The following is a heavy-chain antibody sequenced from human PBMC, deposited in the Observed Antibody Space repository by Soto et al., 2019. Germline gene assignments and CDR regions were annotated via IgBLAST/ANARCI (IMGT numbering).Heavy chain of an antibody. D-gene: IGHD6-19*01. CDR3: ARAGGLGAVAVDY. Sequence: QLQLQESGSGLVKPSQTLSLTCAVSGGSISSGGSSWSWIRQPPGKGLEWIGYIYHSGSTYYNPSLKSRVNISVDRSKNQFSLKLSSVTAADTAVYYCARAGGLGAVAVDYWGQGTLVTVSS. CDR1: GGSISSGGSS. J-gene: IGHJ4*02. CDR2: IYHSGST. V-gene: IGHV4-30-2*01.